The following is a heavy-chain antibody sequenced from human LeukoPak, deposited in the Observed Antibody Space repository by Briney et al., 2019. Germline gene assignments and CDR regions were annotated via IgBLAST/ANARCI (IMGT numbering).Heavy chain of an antibody. J-gene: IGHJ2*01. CDR1: GRSISSGDYY. V-gene: IGHV4-30-4*08. CDR3: ARWVPVEARGYWYFDL. Sequence: SETLSLTCTVSGRSISSGDYYSSWIRQPPGKGLEWIGYIYYSGSTYYNPSLKSRVTLSVDTSKNQFSLKLSSVTAADTAVYYCARWVPVEARGYWYFDLWGRGTLVTVSS. D-gene: IGHD1-26*01. CDR2: IYYSGST.